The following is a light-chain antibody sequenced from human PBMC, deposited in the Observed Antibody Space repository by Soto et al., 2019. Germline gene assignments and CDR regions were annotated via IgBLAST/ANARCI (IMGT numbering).Light chain of an antibody. J-gene: IGLJ1*01. CDR3: AAWDDSLNGYV. V-gene: IGLV1-44*01. CDR1: SYNIGSNT. Sequence: QSVLTQPPSASGTPGQRVTISCSGSSYNIGSNTVNWYQQLPGTAPKLLIYSNNQRPSGVPDRFSGSKSGTSASLAISGLQSKDEADYYCAAWDDSLNGYVFATGTKVTVL. CDR2: SNN.